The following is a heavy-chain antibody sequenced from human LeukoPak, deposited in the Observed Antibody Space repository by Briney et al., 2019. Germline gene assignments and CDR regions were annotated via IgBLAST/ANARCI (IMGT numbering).Heavy chain of an antibody. Sequence: PSETLSLTCTVSGGSISSYYWSWIRQPPGKGLEWIGYIYYSGSTNYNPSLKSRATISVDTSKNQFSLKLSSVTAADTAVYYCARPVGPRDGYNWDNWLDPWGQGTLVTVSS. CDR1: GGSISSYY. CDR3: ARPVGPRDGYNWDNWLDP. CDR2: IYYSGST. J-gene: IGHJ5*02. V-gene: IGHV4-59*01. D-gene: IGHD5-24*01.